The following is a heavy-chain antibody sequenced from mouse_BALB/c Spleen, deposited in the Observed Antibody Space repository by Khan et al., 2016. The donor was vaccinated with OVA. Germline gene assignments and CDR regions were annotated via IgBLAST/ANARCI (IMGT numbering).Heavy chain of an antibody. CDR1: GYSINSEYA. CDR3: ARKDYYDYDPFPY. Sequence: VQLKESGPGLVKPSQSLSLTCTVTGYSINSEYAWNWIRQFPGNKLEWMGYINYSGNTRSNPSLKSRTSITRDTSKNQFFLQLNSVTTEDTATYYCARKDYYDYDPFPYWGQGTLVTVSA. D-gene: IGHD2-4*01. CDR2: INYSGNT. V-gene: IGHV3-2*02. J-gene: IGHJ3*01.